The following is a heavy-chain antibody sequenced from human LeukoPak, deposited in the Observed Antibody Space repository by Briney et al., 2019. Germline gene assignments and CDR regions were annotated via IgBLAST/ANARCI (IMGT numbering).Heavy chain of an antibody. Sequence: GTLRLSCAASGFTFCSYSMNWVRQAPGKGLEWVSSISSSSSYIYYADSVKGPFTISRDNAKNSSYLQMNSLRAEDTAVYYCARQYYDILTGYYKPGDYFDYWGQGTLVTVSS. V-gene: IGHV3-21*01. D-gene: IGHD3-9*01. CDR2: ISSSSSYI. J-gene: IGHJ4*02. CDR1: GFTFCSYS. CDR3: ARQYYDILTGYYKPGDYFDY.